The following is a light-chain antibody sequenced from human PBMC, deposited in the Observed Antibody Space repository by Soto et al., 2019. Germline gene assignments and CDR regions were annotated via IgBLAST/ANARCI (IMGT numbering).Light chain of an antibody. J-gene: IGLJ3*02. CDR3: LLFFGDIRGV. V-gene: IGLV7-46*01. CDR1: TGTVTSGHF. Sequence: QAVVTQEASLTVSPGGTVTLTCGSSTGTVTSGHFPYWFQQKPGQAPRTLIYNTSDKHSWTPARFSASLLGGKAALTLSGAQPEDEAEYYCLLFFGDIRGVFGGGTKLTVL. CDR2: NTS.